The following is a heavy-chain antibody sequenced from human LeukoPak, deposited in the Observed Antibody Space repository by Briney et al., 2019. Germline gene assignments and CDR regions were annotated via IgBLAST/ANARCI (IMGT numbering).Heavy chain of an antibody. CDR3: ARDRVVPAAFYYYYGMDV. V-gene: IGHV3-33*08. D-gene: IGHD2-2*01. CDR1: GFTFSRHG. J-gene: IGHJ6*02. Sequence: GRSLRLSCAASGFTFSRHGMHWVRQAPGKGLEWVAVIGDTGRAKYYADSVKGRFTISRDNSKNTLYLQMNSLRAEDTAVYYCARDRVVPAAFYYYYGMDVWGQGTTVTVSS. CDR2: IGDTGRAK.